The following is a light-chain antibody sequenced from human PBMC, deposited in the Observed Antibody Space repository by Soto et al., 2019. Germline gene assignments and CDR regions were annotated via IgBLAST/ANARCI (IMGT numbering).Light chain of an antibody. CDR1: SSNIGSNY. V-gene: IGLV1-47*01. Sequence: QTVVTQPPSASGTPGQRVTISCSGSSSNIGSNYVYWYRQLPGTAPKLLIYKNNQRPSGVPDRFSGSKSGTSASLAISGLRSEDEADYYCAAWDDSLSAWVFGGGTKLTVL. CDR3: AAWDDSLSAWV. J-gene: IGLJ3*02. CDR2: KNN.